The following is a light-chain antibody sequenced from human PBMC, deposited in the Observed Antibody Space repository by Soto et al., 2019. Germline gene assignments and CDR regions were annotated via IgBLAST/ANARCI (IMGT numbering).Light chain of an antibody. CDR1: QRIDTW. V-gene: IGKV1-5*03. J-gene: IGKJ1*01. CDR3: QQYETFSPWT. CDR2: KAT. Sequence: DIQMTQSPSTLSASLGDRVTITCRASQRIDTWLAWYQQKPGTAPKLLIYKATILQSGVPSRFSGSGSGTEFTLAISSLQLDDFATYYCQQYETFSPWTFGQGTKVEIK.